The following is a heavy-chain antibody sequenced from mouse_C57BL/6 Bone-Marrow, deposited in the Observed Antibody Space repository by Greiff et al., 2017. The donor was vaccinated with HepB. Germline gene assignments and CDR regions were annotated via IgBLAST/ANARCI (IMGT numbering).Heavy chain of an antibody. CDR3: AMGYYYGSSYYFDY. Sequence: VQLQQSGTVLARPGASVKMSCKTSGYTFTSYWMHWVKQRPGQGLEWIGRIHPSDSDTNYNQKFKGKATLTVDKSSSTAYMQLSSLTSEDSAVYYCAMGYYYGSSYYFDYWGQGTTLTVSS. D-gene: IGHD1-1*01. V-gene: IGHV1-74*01. CDR1: GYTFTSYW. J-gene: IGHJ2*01. CDR2: IHPSDSDT.